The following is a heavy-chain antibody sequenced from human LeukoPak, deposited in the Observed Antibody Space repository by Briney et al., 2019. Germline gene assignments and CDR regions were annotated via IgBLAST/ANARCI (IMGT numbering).Heavy chain of an antibody. CDR1: GFTSSSYG. V-gene: IGHV3-30*03. CDR2: ISYDGGNK. D-gene: IGHD4-17*01. J-gene: IGHJ4*02. Sequence: GRCLRLSCAASGFTSSSYGMHWVRQAPGKGLEWVAVISYDGGNKYYADSVKGRFTISRDNSNNTLYLQMNSLRAEDTAVYYCARGAYGAVGYWGQGTLVTVSS. CDR3: ARGAYGAVGY.